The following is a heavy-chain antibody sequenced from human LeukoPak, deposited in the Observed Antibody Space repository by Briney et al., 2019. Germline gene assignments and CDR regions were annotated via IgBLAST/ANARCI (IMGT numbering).Heavy chain of an antibody. Sequence: KTSETLSLTCTVSGGSISSYYWSWIRQPPGKGLEWIGYIYYSGSTNYNPSLKSRVTISVDTSKNQFSLKLSSVTAADTAVYYCASNNWGSGGWFDPWGQGTLVTVSS. CDR2: IYYSGST. CDR1: GGSISSYY. D-gene: IGHD7-27*01. J-gene: IGHJ5*02. CDR3: ASNNWGSGGWFDP. V-gene: IGHV4-59*01.